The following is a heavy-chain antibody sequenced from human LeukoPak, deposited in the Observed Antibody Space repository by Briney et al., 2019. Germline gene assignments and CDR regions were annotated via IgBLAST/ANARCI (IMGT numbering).Heavy chain of an antibody. CDR3: ARSQGPYDY. CDR2: INGDGSST. V-gene: IGHV3-74*01. CDR1: GFTFSSYW. J-gene: IGHJ4*02. Sequence: GGSLRLSCAASGFTFSSYWMNWVRQAPGKGLVWVSRINGDGSSTNYADSVKGRVTISRDNAENTLYLQLNSLRAEDTAIYYCARSQGPYDYWGQGTLVTVSS.